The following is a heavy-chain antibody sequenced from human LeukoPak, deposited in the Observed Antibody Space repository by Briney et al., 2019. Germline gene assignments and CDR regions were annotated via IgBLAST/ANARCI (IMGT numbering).Heavy chain of an antibody. Sequence: ASVKVSCKASGYTFTNFYIHWVRQAPGQGLEWMGWIHPTSGDTKYAQKFQGRVTMTSDPSTTTAYMELSRLRSDDTAVYYCAREVAYFADWGQGALVTVSS. D-gene: IGHD5-12*01. V-gene: IGHV1-2*02. CDR3: AREVAYFAD. J-gene: IGHJ4*02. CDR1: GYTFTNFY. CDR2: IHPTSGDT.